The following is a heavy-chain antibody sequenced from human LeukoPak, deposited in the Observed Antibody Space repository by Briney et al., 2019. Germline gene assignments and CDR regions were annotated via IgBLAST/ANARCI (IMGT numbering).Heavy chain of an antibody. V-gene: IGHV4-39*01. CDR2: IYYSGST. Sequence: SETLSLTCTVSGGSISSSSYYWGWIRQPPGKGLECIGSIYYSGSTYYNPSLKSRVTISVDTSKNQFSLKLSSVTAADTAVYYCARIGYCSSTSCYAGYPNWFDPWGQGTLVTVSS. J-gene: IGHJ5*02. CDR3: ARIGYCSSTSCYAGYPNWFDP. D-gene: IGHD2-2*01. CDR1: GGSISSSSYY.